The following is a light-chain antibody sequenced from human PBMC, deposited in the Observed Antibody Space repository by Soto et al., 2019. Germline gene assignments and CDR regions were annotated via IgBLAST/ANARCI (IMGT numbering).Light chain of an antibody. V-gene: IGLV2-14*03. CDR2: DVS. Sequence: QSVLTQPASVSGSPGQSITISCTGTGSDVDYYNYVSWYQQHPGKAPKLMIYDVSHRPSGVSNRFSASKSGATASLTISGLQAEDEADYYCSSYISTSTPVLFGGGTKLTVL. CDR1: GSDVDYYNY. CDR3: SSYISTSTPVL. J-gene: IGLJ2*01.